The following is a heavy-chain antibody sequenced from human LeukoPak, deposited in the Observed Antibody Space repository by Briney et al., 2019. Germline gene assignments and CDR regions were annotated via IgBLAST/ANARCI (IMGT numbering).Heavy chain of an antibody. CDR2: IKQDGSQK. CDR1: GFTFSSNW. J-gene: IGHJ4*02. V-gene: IGHV3-7*04. CDR3: ARDLEGLDY. Sequence: GGSLRLSCEPSGFTFSSNWMSWVRQAPGKGLEWVANIKQDGSQKYYVDSVKGRFTISRDNAENSLYLQMNSLRADDTAVYYCARDLEGLDYWGQGTLVTVSS. D-gene: IGHD1-1*01.